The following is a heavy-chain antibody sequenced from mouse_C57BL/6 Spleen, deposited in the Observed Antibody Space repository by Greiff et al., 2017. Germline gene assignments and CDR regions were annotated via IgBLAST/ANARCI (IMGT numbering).Heavy chain of an antibody. CDR3: AGDGYGAFGY. Sequence: QVQLQESGPGLVAPSQSLSITCTVSGFSLTSYAVSWVRQPPGKGLEWLGVIWTGGGTNYNSALRSRLSISKDNSSSQVFLKMNSLQTDDTARYYWAGDGYGAFGYWGQGTLVTVSS. J-gene: IGHJ3*01. V-gene: IGHV2-9-1*01. CDR1: GFSLTSYA. D-gene: IGHD2-2*01. CDR2: IWTGGGT.